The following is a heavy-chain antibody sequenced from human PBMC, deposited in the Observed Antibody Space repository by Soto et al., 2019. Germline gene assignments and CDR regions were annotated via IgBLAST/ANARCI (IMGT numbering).Heavy chain of an antibody. CDR2: IYYSGST. J-gene: IGHJ4*02. Sequence: SETLSLTCTVSGGSFSSYYWSWIRQPPGKGLEWIGYIYYSGSTNYNPSLKSRVTISVDTSMNQFSLKLSSVTAADTAVYYCARGNYYDSSGYYDYWGQGTLVTVS. V-gene: IGHV4-59*01. CDR1: GGSFSSYY. D-gene: IGHD3-22*01. CDR3: ARGNYYDSSGYYDY.